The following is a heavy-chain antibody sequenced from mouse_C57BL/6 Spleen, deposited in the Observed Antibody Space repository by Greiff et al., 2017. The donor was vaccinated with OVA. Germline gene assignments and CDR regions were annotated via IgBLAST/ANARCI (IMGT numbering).Heavy chain of an antibody. Sequence: VQLQQSGPELVKPGASVKISCKASGYTFTDYYMNWVKQSHGKSLEWIGDINPNNGGTSYNQKFKGKATLTVDKSSSTAYMELRSLTSEDSAVYYCARWGLLRRYFDVWGTGTTVTVSS. CDR1: GYTFTDYY. D-gene: IGHD1-1*01. V-gene: IGHV1-26*01. CDR2: INPNNGGT. CDR3: ARWGLLRRYFDV. J-gene: IGHJ1*03.